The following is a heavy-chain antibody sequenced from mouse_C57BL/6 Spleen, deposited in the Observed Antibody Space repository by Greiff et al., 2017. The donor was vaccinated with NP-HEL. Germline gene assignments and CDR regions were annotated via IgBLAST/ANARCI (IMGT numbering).Heavy chain of an antibody. V-gene: IGHV1-76*01. Sequence: QVQLQQSGAELVRPGASVKLSCKASGYTFTDYYINWVKQRPGQGLEWIARIYPGSGNTYYNEKFKGKATLTAEKSSSTAYMQLSSLTSEDSAVYFCARQNYDYDKAMDYWGQGTSVTVSS. CDR3: ARQNYDYDKAMDY. D-gene: IGHD2-4*01. CDR1: GYTFTDYY. J-gene: IGHJ4*01. CDR2: IYPGSGNT.